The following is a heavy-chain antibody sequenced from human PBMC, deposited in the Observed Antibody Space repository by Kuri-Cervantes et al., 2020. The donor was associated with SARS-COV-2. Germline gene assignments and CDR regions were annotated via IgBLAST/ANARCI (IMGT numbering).Heavy chain of an antibody. CDR1: GGSINSSSYY. D-gene: IGHD6-19*01. J-gene: IGHJ6*03. Sequence: GSLRLSCTVSGGSINSSSYYWGWIRQPPGKGLEWIGSSYYSGSTYYNPSLKSRVTISVDTSKNQFSLKLSSVTAADTAVYYCARNSGYSSGWFYYYYYMDVWGKGTTVTVSS. V-gene: IGHV4-39*07. CDR2: SYYSGST. CDR3: ARNSGYSSGWFYYYYYMDV.